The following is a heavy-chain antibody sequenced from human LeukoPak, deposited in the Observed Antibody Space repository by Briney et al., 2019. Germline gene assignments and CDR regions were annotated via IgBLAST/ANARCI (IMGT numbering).Heavy chain of an antibody. CDR2: INPNSGGT. CDR1: GYTFTGYY. V-gene: IGHV1-2*02. CDR3: ARGDYYDSSGYYLYYFDY. D-gene: IGHD3-22*01. Sequence: ASVKVSCKASGYTFTGYYMHWVRQAPGQGLEWMGWINPNSGGTNYAQKFQGRVTMTRDTFISTAYMELSRLRSDDTAVYYCARGDYYDSSGYYLYYFDYWGQGTLVTVSS. J-gene: IGHJ4*02.